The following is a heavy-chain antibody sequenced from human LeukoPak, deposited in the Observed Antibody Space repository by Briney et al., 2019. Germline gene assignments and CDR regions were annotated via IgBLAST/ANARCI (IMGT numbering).Heavy chain of an antibody. Sequence: SQTLSLTCTVSGGSISSGSYYWSWIRQPAGKGLVWVGRIYTSGSTNYNPSLKSRVTLSVDTSKNEFSLKLSSVTAADTAVYYCARGPPPDLDYWGRGTLVTVSS. V-gene: IGHV4-61*02. J-gene: IGHJ4*02. CDR3: ARGPPPDLDY. CDR2: IYTSGST. CDR1: GGSISSGSYY.